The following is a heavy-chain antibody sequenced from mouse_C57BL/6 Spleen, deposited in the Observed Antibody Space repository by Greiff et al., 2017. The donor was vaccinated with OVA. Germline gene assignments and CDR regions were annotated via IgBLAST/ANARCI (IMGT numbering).Heavy chain of an antibody. J-gene: IGHJ2*01. V-gene: IGHV3-6*01. CDR3: ARALTTVVPDY. Sequence: VQLKESGPGLVKPSQSLSLTCSVTGYSITSGYYWNWIRQFPGNKLEWMGYISYDGSNNYNPSLKNRISITRDTSKNQFFLKLNSVTTEDTATYYCARALTTVVPDYWGQGTTLTVSS. CDR2: ISYDGSN. D-gene: IGHD1-1*01. CDR1: GYSITSGYY.